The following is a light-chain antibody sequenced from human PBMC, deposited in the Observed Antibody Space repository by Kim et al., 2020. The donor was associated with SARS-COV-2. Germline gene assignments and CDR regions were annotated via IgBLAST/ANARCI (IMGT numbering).Light chain of an antibody. CDR1: RSTVGRHF. CDR2: NDN. Sequence: GQRFTIAGSGSRSTVGRHFVNWYQQRPGTAPKVFIYNDNQRPSGVPDRFSGSRSGTSASLAISGLQSEDEADYYCATWDVSLNGWVFGGGTQLTVL. J-gene: IGLJ3*02. V-gene: IGLV1-44*01. CDR3: ATWDVSLNGWV.